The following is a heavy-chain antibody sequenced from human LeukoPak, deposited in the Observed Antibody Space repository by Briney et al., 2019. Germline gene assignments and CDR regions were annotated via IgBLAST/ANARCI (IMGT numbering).Heavy chain of an antibody. CDR1: GGSISSYY. Sequence: SETLSLTCTVSGGSISSYYWSWIRQPPGKGLEWIGYIYYSGSTNYNPSLKSRVTISVDTSKNQFSLKLSSVTAADTAVYYCARLDGNSGYDEGGALDYWGQGTLVTVSS. CDR2: IYYSGST. D-gene: IGHD5-12*01. CDR3: ARLDGNSGYDEGGALDY. V-gene: IGHV4-59*08. J-gene: IGHJ4*02.